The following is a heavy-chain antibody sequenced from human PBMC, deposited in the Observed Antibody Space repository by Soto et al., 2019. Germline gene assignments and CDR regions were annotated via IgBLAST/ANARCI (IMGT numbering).Heavy chain of an antibody. Sequence: PGGSLRLSCAASGFIVSTNYMNWVRQAPGKGLEWVSVIYSGGTTYYADSVKGRFTISRDNSKNTLFLQMTSLRAEDTAVYYCARHVNLPLAGTGFDSWGRGTLVTVSS. D-gene: IGHD6-19*01. CDR3: ARHVNLPLAGTGFDS. CDR1: GFIVSTNY. CDR2: IYSGGTT. J-gene: IGHJ4*02. V-gene: IGHV3-53*01.